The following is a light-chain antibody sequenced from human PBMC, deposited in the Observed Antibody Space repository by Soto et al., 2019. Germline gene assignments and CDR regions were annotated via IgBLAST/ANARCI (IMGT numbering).Light chain of an antibody. J-gene: IGKJ1*01. V-gene: IGKV1-16*02. CDR2: AAS. Sequence: DIQMTQSPSSLSASVGDRVTITCRASQGISNHLAWFQQKPGKAPTSLIYAASSLQSGVPSKFSGSGSGADFTLAIARLQPEDFATYYCQQYNSYPPTFGQGTKVEVK. CDR3: QQYNSYPPT. CDR1: QGISNH.